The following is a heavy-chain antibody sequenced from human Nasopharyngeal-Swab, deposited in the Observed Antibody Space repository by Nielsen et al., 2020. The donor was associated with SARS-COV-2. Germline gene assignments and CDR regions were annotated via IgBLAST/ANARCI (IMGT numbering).Heavy chain of an antibody. V-gene: IGHV3-21*01. CDR3: AGRPRYSSSWYSPHYYYGMDV. CDR1: GFTFSSYS. Sequence: GESLKISCAASGFTFSSYSMNWVRQAPGKGLEWVSSISSSSSYIYYADSVKGRFTISRDNAKSSLYLQMNSLRAEDTAVYYCAGRPRYSSSWYSPHYYYGMDVWGQGTTVTVSS. D-gene: IGHD6-13*01. J-gene: IGHJ6*02. CDR2: ISSSSSYI.